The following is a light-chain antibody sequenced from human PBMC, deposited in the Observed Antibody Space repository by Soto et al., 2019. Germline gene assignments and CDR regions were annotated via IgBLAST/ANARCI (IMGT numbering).Light chain of an antibody. J-gene: IGLJ1*01. Sequence: QSVLTQPPSASGSPGQSVTISCTGTSRDIGGYNYVSWYQQHPGKAPKLIIYEVSKRPSGVPDRFSGSKSGNTASLTVSGLQAEDEADYYCSSYAGSNNYVFGSGTKLTVL. V-gene: IGLV2-8*01. CDR1: SRDIGGYNY. CDR3: SSYAGSNNYV. CDR2: EVS.